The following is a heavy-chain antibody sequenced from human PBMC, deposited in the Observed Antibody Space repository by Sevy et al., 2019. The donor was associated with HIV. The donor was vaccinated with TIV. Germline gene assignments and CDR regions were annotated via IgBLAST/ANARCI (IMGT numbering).Heavy chain of an antibody. V-gene: IGHV1-69*13. D-gene: IGHD6-19*01. Sequence: ASVKVSCKASGDTFNTYAIVWVREAPGQGLEWMGGIVPKFGTANYAQKFQGKVTRTADESTSTAYMELSSLRSEDTAVYYWARGAGAAGISMYGWFDPWGQGTLVTVSS. CDR2: IVPKFGTA. J-gene: IGHJ5*02. CDR3: ARGAGAAGISMYGWFDP. CDR1: GDTFNTYA.